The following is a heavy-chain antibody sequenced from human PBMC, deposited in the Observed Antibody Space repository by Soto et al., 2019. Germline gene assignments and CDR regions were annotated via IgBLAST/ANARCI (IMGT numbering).Heavy chain of an antibody. Sequence: QVQLVQSGAEVKKPGASVKVSCKASGYTFTSYGISWVRQAPGQGLEWMGWISAYNGNTNYAQKLQGRVTMTTDTSTSTADMELRGLGADDPAVYDCARAGGDADYDYVWGGGVGSWFDPWGQGTLVTVSS. D-gene: IGHD3-16*01. CDR2: ISAYNGNT. V-gene: IGHV1-18*01. CDR1: GYTFTSYG. J-gene: IGHJ5*02. CDR3: ARAGGDADYDYVWGGGVGSWFDP.